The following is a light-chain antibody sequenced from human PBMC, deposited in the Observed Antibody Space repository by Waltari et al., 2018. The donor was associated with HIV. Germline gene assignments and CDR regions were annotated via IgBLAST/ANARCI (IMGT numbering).Light chain of an antibody. V-gene: IGLV1-51*01. J-gene: IGLJ2*01. CDR1: TSNIGKTI. Sequence: QSVLTQPPSVSAAPGPKVTFSCSGITSNIGKTIVSWYQQLPDAAPTLIIYDNNKRPAGVPDRFSGSKSATSATLAITGLQTGDEADYYCGTWDSSVSAGVFGGGTKLTVL. CDR3: GTWDSSVSAGV. CDR2: DNN.